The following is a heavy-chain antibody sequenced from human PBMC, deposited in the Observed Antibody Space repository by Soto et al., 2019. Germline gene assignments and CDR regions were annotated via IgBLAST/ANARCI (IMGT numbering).Heavy chain of an antibody. CDR2: ISGSGGTT. J-gene: IGHJ4*02. D-gene: IGHD3-22*01. Sequence: GGSLRLSCAASGFTFSSYAMNWVRQAPGKGLEWVSVISGSGGTTSYADSVKGRFTISRDNSKNTLYLQMNSLRPEDTAIYYCLFDSSGYYRFDYWGQGTLVTVSS. V-gene: IGHV3-23*01. CDR3: LFDSSGYYRFDY. CDR1: GFTFSSYA.